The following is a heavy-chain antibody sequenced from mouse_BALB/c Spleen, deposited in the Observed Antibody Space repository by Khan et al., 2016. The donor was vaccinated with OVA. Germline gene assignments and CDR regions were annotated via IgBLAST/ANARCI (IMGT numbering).Heavy chain of an antibody. CDR3: ATPYYGSAWFAY. V-gene: IGHV2-9*02. CDR1: GFSLTNYG. CDR2: IWAGGST. D-gene: IGHD1-1*01. Sequence: QVQLQQSGPGLVAPSQSLSITCTVSGFSLTNYGVHWVRQPPREGLEWLGVIWAGGSTNYNSALMYRLSISKDNSKSQVFLKLNSLQTNDTAMYYCATPYYGSAWFAYWGQGTLVTVSA. J-gene: IGHJ3*01.